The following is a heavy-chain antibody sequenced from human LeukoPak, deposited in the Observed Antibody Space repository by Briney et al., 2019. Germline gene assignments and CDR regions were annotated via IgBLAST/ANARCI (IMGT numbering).Heavy chain of an antibody. CDR2: IYYSGIT. D-gene: IGHD3-10*01. J-gene: IGHJ6*03. CDR3: ARALLWFGEFPPHYMDV. Sequence: PSETLSLTCTVSGRSISSYYWSWIRQPPGNGLEWIGYIYYSGITNYNSSFKSRVTISVDTSKNQFSLKVSSMTAADTAVYYCARALLWFGEFPPHYMDVWGKGTTVTVSS. CDR1: GRSISSYY. V-gene: IGHV4-59*01.